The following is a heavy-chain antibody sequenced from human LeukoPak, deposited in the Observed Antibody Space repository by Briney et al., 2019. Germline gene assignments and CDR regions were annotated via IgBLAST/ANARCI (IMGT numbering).Heavy chain of an antibody. CDR1: RFPFRTYN. J-gene: IGHJ4*02. CDR2: ISNDGSDK. D-gene: IGHD3-10*01. Sequence: GGSLRLSCAASRFPFRTYNMHWVRQAPGKGLEWVAVISNDGSDKYYADSVKGRFTISRDNAQNTLYLQMNTPKTEDTAVYFCARDRGAFDYWGQGTLVTVSS. CDR3: ARDRGAFDY. V-gene: IGHV3-30*19.